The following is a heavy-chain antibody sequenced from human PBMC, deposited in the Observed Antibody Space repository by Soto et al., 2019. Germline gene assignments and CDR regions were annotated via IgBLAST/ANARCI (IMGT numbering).Heavy chain of an antibody. J-gene: IGHJ6*01. V-gene: IGHV3-30*18. Sequence: GGSLRLSCAASGFTFSSYARQWVRQAPGKGLEWVALMSYDGTNEYYADSVKGRFTIPRDKSKNILFLQINSLRAEDTAVYYCGKDLHHSSGYFFTVRLNAMDVWGQGTTGTVSS. D-gene: IGHD3-22*01. CDR2: MSYDGTNE. CDR3: GKDLHHSSGYFFTVRLNAMDV. CDR1: GFTFSSYA.